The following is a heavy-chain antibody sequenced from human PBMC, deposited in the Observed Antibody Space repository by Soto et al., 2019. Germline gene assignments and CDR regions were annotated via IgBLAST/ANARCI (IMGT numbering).Heavy chain of an antibody. Sequence: PGGSLRLSCAASGFTFSSYDMHWVRQATGKGLEWVSAIGTAGDTYYPGSVKGRFTISRENAKNSLYLQMNSLRAGDTAVYYCARDRYYGSGMGYYCYGMDVWGQGTTVTVSS. CDR2: IGTAGDT. V-gene: IGHV3-13*04. D-gene: IGHD3-10*01. CDR3: ARDRYYGSGMGYYCYGMDV. CDR1: GFTFSSYD. J-gene: IGHJ6*02.